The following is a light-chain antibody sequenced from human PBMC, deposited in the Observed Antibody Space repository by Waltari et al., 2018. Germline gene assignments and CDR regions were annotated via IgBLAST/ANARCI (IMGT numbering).Light chain of an antibody. CDR3: CSYTGSSTSYG. CDR2: EAT. CDR1: STDIASYNL. V-gene: IGLV2-23*01. J-gene: IGLJ1*01. Sequence: QSALSQPASVSGSPGQSLTITCTGASTDIASYNLVAWYQHHPNRAPKLIIYEATKRPSGMSHRFSGAKSGDTASLRISGLQADDEADYYCCSYTGSSTSYGCGGGTKVTVL.